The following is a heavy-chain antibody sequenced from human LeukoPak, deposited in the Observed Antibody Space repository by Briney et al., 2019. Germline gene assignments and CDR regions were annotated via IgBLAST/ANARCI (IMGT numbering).Heavy chain of an antibody. CDR1: GGSISSGDYY. Sequence: PSETLSLTCTVSGGSISSGDYYWSWIRQPPGKGLEWIGYIYYSGSTYYNPSLKSRVTISVDTSKNQFSLKLSSVTAADTAVYYCARQNTHYDILSTDWGQGTLVTVSS. V-gene: IGHV4-30-4*08. D-gene: IGHD3-9*01. J-gene: IGHJ4*02. CDR2: IYYSGST. CDR3: ARQNTHYDILSTD.